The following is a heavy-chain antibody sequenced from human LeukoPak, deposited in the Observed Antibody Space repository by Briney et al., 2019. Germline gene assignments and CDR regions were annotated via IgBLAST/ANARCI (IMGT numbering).Heavy chain of an antibody. Sequence: SQTLSLTCTVSGGSISSGGYYWSWIRQHPGKGLEWIGYIYYGGSTYYNPSLKSRVTISVDTSKNQFSLKLSSVTAADTAVYYCARIVPAASAGLGFDYWGQGTLVTVSS. D-gene: IGHD2-2*01. CDR2: IYYGGST. V-gene: IGHV4-31*03. J-gene: IGHJ4*02. CDR1: GGSISSGGYY. CDR3: ARIVPAASAGLGFDY.